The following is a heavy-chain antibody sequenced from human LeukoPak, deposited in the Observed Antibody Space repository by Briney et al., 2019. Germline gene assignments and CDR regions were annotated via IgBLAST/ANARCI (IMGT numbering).Heavy chain of an antibody. CDR3: ASSPYSSLRNY. V-gene: IGHV4-61*01. CDR2: IYYSGST. Sequence: SETLSLTCTVSGVSVSSGSYYWSWIRQPPGKGLEWIGYIYYSGSTNYNPSLKSRVTISVDTSKNQFSLKLSSVTAADTAVYYCASSPYSSLRNYWGQGTLVTVSS. J-gene: IGHJ4*02. D-gene: IGHD6-13*01. CDR1: GVSVSSGSYY.